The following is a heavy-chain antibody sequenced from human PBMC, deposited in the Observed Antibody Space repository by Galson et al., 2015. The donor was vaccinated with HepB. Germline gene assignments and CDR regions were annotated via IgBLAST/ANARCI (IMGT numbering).Heavy chain of an antibody. J-gene: IGHJ6*02. CDR1: GYTLTELS. V-gene: IGHV1-24*01. CDR2: FDPEDGET. Sequence: SVKVSCKVSGYTLTELSMHWVRQAPGKGLEWMGGFDPEDGETIYAQKFQGRVTMTEDTSTDTAYMELSSLRSEDTAVYYCVLFGDYYYYYGMDVWGQGTTVTVSS. D-gene: IGHD3-10*02. CDR3: VLFGDYYYYYGMDV.